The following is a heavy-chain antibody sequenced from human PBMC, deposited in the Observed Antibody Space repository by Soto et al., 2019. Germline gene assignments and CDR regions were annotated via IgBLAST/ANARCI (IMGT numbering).Heavy chain of an antibody. CDR1: GFTFSDFG. J-gene: IGHJ4*02. D-gene: IGHD3-3*01. CDR2: ISGSGDAT. V-gene: IGHV3-23*01. CDR3: AKKVTIYAVDPADY. Sequence: GGSLRLSCAASGFTFSDFGMSWVRQAPGKGLEWVSVISGSGDATYYAASVKGRFTLSRDNSKNTLYLQMNSLTVADTAVYYCAKKVTIYAVDPADYWGQGTQVTAPQ.